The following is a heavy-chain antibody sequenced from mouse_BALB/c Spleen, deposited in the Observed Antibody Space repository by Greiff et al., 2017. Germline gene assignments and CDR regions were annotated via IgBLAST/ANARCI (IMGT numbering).Heavy chain of an antibody. J-gene: IGHJ2*01. CDR1: GFTFSSYA. Sequence: DVMLVESGGGLVKPGGSLKLSCAASGFTFSSYAMSWVRQTPEKRLEWVASISSGGSTYYPDSVKGRFTISRDNARNILYLQMSSLRSEDTAMYYCARGDYAYFDYWGQGTTLTVSS. CDR3: ARGDYAYFDY. CDR2: ISSGGST. D-gene: IGHD2-4*01. V-gene: IGHV5-6-5*01.